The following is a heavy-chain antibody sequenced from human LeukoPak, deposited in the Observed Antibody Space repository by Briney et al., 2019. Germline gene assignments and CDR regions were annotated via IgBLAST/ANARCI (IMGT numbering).Heavy chain of an antibody. CDR2: IKQDGSKI. CDR1: GFTFSSYW. V-gene: IGHV3-7*01. J-gene: IGHJ3*02. Sequence: GGSLRLSCAASGFTFSSYWMSWVRQAPGKGLEWVANIKQDGSKIHYVDSVKGRFTISRDDAKNSLYLQMNSLRAEDTAVYYCVREWAIWGQGTMVTVSS. CDR3: VREWAI.